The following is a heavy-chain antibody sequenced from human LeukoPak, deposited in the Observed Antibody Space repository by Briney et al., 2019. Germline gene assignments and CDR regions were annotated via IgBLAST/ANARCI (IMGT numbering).Heavy chain of an antibody. V-gene: IGHV3-21*01. CDR3: ASGDSGYSSSWYDY. Sequence: GGSLRLSCAASGFTFSSYSMNWVRQAPGKGLEWVSSISSSSSYIYYADSVKDRFTISRYNAKNSLYLQMNSLRAEDTAVYYCASGDSGYSSSWYDYWGQGTLVTVSS. D-gene: IGHD6-13*01. CDR2: ISSSSSYI. CDR1: GFTFSSYS. J-gene: IGHJ4*02.